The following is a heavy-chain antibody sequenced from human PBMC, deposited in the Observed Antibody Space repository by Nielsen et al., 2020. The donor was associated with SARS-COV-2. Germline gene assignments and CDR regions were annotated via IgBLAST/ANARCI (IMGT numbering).Heavy chain of an antibody. CDR3: ARGDYNLNCRFYGLDV. Sequence: GESLKISCAASGFTFRSYEMNWVRQAPGKGLEWVSYISSSGSTIYYADSVKGRFTISRDNAKNSLYLQMNSLRAEDTAGYYCARGDYNLNCRFYGLDVWGQGTTVTVSS. J-gene: IGHJ6*02. V-gene: IGHV3-48*03. CDR2: ISSSGSTI. CDR1: GFTFRSYE. D-gene: IGHD4-11*01.